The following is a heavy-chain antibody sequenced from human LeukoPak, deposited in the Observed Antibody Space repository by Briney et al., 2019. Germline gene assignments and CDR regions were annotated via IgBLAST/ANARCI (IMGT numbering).Heavy chain of an antibody. V-gene: IGHV3-74*01. CDR1: GFTLNKYW. J-gene: IGHJ5*02. Sequence: GGSLRLSCEASGFTLNKYWMHWVRQAPGKGQVWVSRITGDGSDIAYADSVKGRFTVSRDDAKNTLFLQMTSLRVEDTAIYYCARDAYTTTSNWLDPWGQGTLVTVSS. D-gene: IGHD4-17*01. CDR2: ITGDGSDI. CDR3: ARDAYTTTSNWLDP.